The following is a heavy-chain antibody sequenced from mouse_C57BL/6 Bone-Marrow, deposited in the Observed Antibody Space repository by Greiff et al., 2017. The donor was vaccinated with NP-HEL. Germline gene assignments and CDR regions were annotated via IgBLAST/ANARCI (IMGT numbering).Heavy chain of an antibody. D-gene: IGHD4-1*02. CDR2: ILPSDSDT. V-gene: IGHV1-74*01. CDR3: ATPNWAFAY. Sequence: QVQLQQPGAELVKPGASVKVSCKASGYTFTSYWMHCVKQRPGRGLVWIGRILPSDSDTTYNQKFKGKATVTVDKSSSTAYMQLSSLAAADSAVYYCATPNWAFAYWGQGTLVTVSA. CDR1: GYTFTSYW. J-gene: IGHJ3*01.